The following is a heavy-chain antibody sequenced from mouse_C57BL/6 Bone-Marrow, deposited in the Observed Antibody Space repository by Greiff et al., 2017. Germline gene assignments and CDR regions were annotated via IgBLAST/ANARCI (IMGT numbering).Heavy chain of an antibody. Sequence: ESGPDLVKPSPSLSLTCSVSGYSITSGYYWNWIRQFPGNILEWMGYISYDGSNNYNPSLKNRISITLDTSKIQLFLKLNSLTTEDAATYDCARHNYVSSWDYWGQGTTLTVSS. CDR3: ARHNYVSSWDY. D-gene: IGHD1-1*01. V-gene: IGHV3-6*01. J-gene: IGHJ2*01. CDR1: GYSITSGYY. CDR2: ISYDGSN.